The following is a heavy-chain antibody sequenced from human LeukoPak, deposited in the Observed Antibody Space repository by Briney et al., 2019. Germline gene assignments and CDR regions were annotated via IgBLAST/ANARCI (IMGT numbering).Heavy chain of an antibody. J-gene: IGHJ4*02. CDR1: GFTFSNAW. Sequence: PGESLRLSCAASGFTFSNAWMSWVRQAPGKGLEWVGRIKSKTDGGTTDYAAPVKGRFTISRDDSKNTLYLQMNSLKTEDTAVYYCTTPYYDYVWGSYRIDYWGQGTLVTVSS. D-gene: IGHD3-16*02. CDR2: IKSKTDGGTT. V-gene: IGHV3-15*01. CDR3: TTPYYDYVWGSYRIDY.